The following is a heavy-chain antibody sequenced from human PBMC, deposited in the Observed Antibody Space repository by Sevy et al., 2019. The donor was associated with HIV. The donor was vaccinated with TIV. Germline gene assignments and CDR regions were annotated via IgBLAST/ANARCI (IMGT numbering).Heavy chain of an antibody. CDR1: GFTFSSYG. CDR2: ISYDGSNK. J-gene: IGHJ4*02. CDR3: AKDGDYDFWSGFFDY. V-gene: IGHV3-30*18. D-gene: IGHD3-3*01. Sequence: GGSLRLSCAASGFTFSSYGMHWVRQAPGKGLEWVAVISYDGSNKYYADSVKGRFTISRDNSKNTLYLQMNSLRAEDTAVYYCAKDGDYDFWSGFFDYWGQRTLVTVSS.